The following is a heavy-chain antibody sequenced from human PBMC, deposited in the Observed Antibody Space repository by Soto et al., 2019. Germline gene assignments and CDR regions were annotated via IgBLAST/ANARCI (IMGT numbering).Heavy chain of an antibody. V-gene: IGHV3-9*01. D-gene: IGHD3-9*01. CDR3: AKDMSYYDILTGFGGIDY. CDR2: ISWNSGSI. Sequence: SLKISCAASGFTFDDYAMHWVRQAPGKGLEWVSGISWNSGSIGYADSVKGRFTISRDNAKNSLYLQMNSLRAEDTALYYCAKDMSYYDILTGFGGIDYWGQGTLVTVSS. J-gene: IGHJ4*02. CDR1: GFTFDDYA.